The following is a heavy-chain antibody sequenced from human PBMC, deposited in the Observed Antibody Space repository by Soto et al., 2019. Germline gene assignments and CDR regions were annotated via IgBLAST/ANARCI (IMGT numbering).Heavy chain of an antibody. CDR1: GFTFSTYG. J-gene: IGHJ4*02. CDR2: IWYDGTNK. CDR3: ARPSEQLEYYFAY. V-gene: IGHV3-33*01. Sequence: QVQLVESGGGVVQPGRSLRLSCAASGFTFSTYGMHWVRQAPGKGLEWVAVIWYDGTNKYYADSVKGRFTISRDNSKNTLYLQMNSLRAEDTAVYYCARPSEQLEYYFAYWGQGTLVTVSS. D-gene: IGHD6-13*01.